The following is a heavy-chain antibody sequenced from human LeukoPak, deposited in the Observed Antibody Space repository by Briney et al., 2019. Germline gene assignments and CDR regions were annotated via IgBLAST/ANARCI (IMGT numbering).Heavy chain of an antibody. CDR3: ARDPVGSGTLDSNWFDP. D-gene: IGHD3-10*01. J-gene: IGHJ5*02. CDR1: GGSISSYY. V-gene: IGHV4-4*07. Sequence: SETLSLTCTVSGGSISSYYWSWIRQPAGKGLEWIGRIYTSGSTNYNPSLKSRVTMSVGTSKNQFSLKLSSVTAADTAVYYCARDPVGSGTLDSNWFDPWGQGTLVTVSS. CDR2: IYTSGST.